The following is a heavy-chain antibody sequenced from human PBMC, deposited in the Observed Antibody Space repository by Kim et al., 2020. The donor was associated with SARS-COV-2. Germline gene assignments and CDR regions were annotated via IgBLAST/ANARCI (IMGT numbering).Heavy chain of an antibody. CDR2: INVANGNT. CDR3: VGSPSGY. J-gene: IGHJ4*02. V-gene: IGHV1-3*01. CDR1: GYTFTSYA. Sequence: ASVKVSCKASGYTFTSYAMHWVRQAPGQRLEWMGWINVANGNTRYPQKFQGRVTITRDTSASTAYMELSSLRSEDTAVYYCVGSPSGYWGQGTLVTVSS. D-gene: IGHD6-13*01.